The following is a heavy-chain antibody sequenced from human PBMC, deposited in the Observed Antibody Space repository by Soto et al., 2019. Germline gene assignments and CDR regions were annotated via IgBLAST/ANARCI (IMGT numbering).Heavy chain of an antibody. D-gene: IGHD2-2*01. J-gene: IGHJ6*02. Sequence: QVQLVQSGAEVKKPGSSVKVSCKASGGTFSSYAISWVRQAPGQGLEWMGGIIPIFGTANYAQKFQGRVTITADESTSTASMELTSLRSEDTAVYYCERDESSNYGMDVWGQGTTVTVSS. CDR3: ERDESSNYGMDV. V-gene: IGHV1-69*12. CDR1: GGTFSSYA. CDR2: IIPIFGTA.